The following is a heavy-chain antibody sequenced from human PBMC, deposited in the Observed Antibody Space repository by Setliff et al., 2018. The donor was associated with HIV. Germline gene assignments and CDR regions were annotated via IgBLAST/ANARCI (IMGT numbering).Heavy chain of an antibody. CDR1: GFTFIDYA. V-gene: IGHV3-21*01. J-gene: IGHJ3*02. CDR3: ARSRSTRDAFDT. Sequence: GGSLRLSCAASGFTFIDYALNWVRQAPGKGLEWVSSISSSGSYIYYAGSLKGRFTISRDNARNSLYLDMNTLRAEDTALYYCARSRSTRDAFDTWGKGTMVTVSS. CDR2: ISSSGSYI. D-gene: IGHD2-2*01.